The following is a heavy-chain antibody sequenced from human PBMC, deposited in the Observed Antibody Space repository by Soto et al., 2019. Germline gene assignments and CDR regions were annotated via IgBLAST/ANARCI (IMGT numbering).Heavy chain of an antibody. J-gene: IGHJ5*02. V-gene: IGHV4-59*01. CDR3: ARLYGSGSYSNWFDP. CDR2: IYYSGST. D-gene: IGHD3-10*01. Sequence: PSETLSLTCTVSGGSISSYYWSWIRQPPGKGLEWIGYIYYSGSTNYNPSLKSRVTISVDTSKNQFSLKLSSVTAADTAVYYCARLYGSGSYSNWFDPWGQGTLVTAPQ. CDR1: GGSISSYY.